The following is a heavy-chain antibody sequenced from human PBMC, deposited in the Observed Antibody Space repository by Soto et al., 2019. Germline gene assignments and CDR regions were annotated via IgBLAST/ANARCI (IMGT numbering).Heavy chain of an antibody. CDR2: ISYDGSNK. Sequence: QVQLVESGGGVVQPGRSLRLSCAASGFTFSSYAMHWVRQAPGKGLEWVAVISYDGSNKYYADSVKGRFTISRDNSKNTLYLQMNSLRAEDTAVYYCAREAWAPKGLRSGMDVWGQGTTVTVSS. D-gene: IGHD5-12*01. CDR1: GFTFSSYA. CDR3: AREAWAPKGLRSGMDV. V-gene: IGHV3-30-3*01. J-gene: IGHJ6*02.